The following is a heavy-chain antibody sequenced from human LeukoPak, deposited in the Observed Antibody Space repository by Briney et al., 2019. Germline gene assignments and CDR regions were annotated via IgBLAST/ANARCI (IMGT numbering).Heavy chain of an antibody. CDR1: GVAVTSHY. J-gene: IGHJ4*02. V-gene: IGHV3-23*01. D-gene: IGHD6-13*01. Sequence: PGGSLRPPCAGSGVAVTSHYISWVRPAPGEGLYWVSGISASGSGTYYPDSLKGRFTISRDNSKNTLYLQMNNLRVDDTAVYYCAKDAAGPEYWGQGTLVTVST. CDR2: ISASGSGT. CDR3: AKDAAGPEY.